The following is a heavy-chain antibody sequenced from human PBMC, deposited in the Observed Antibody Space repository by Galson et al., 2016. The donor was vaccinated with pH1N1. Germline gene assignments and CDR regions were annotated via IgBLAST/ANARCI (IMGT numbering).Heavy chain of an antibody. CDR3: ARDLPSITVAGPMDS. V-gene: IGHV1-46*01. J-gene: IGHJ4*02. CDR2: LDPTGGGT. Sequence: SCKASGYTFTRYYLHWVRQAPGQGLEWMGVLDPTGGGTTYAQKFHNRLTMTRDTSTSTFSMELSSLKSEDTAVYYCARDLPSITVAGPMDSWGRGTLVIVSS. CDR1: GYTFTRYY. D-gene: IGHD6-19*01.